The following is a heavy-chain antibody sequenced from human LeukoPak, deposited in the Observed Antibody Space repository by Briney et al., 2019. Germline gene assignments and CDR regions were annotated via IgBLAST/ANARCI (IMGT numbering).Heavy chain of an antibody. CDR2: MNPNSGNT. CDR3: GNADRQFRGSYGMDV. D-gene: IGHD1-26*01. J-gene: IGHJ6*02. Sequence: ASVKVSCKASGYTFTSYDINWVRQATGQGLEWMGWMNPNSGNTGYAQKFQGRVTMTRNTSISTAYMELSSLRVEDTAVYYCGNADRQFRGSYGMDVWGHGTTVTVSS. V-gene: IGHV1-8*01. CDR1: GYTFTSYD.